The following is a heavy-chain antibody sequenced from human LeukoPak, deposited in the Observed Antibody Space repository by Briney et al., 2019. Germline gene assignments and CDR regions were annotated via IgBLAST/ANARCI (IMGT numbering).Heavy chain of an antibody. V-gene: IGHV1-18*04. CDR2: ISAYNGNT. J-gene: IGHJ4*02. CDR3: ARRIEYSSSWAYYFDY. D-gene: IGHD6-13*01. CDR1: GYTFTGYY. Sequence: GASVKVSCKASGYTFTGYYMHWVRQAPGQGLEWMGWISAYNGNTNYAQKLQGRVTMTTDTSTSTAYMELRSLRSDDTAVYYCARRIEYSSSWAYYFDYWGQGTLVTVSS.